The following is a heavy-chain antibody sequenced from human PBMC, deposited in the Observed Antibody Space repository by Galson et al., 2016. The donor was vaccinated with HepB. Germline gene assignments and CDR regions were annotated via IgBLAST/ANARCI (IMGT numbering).Heavy chain of an antibody. CDR3: TTDRRTYSSSFLLDY. Sequence: SLRLSCAASGFTFTNAWMNWVRQAPGKGLEWVGRIKRKSDSETTDYPAPVEGRFTISRDDSKSMLYLQMNSLKTEDTAVYYCTTDRRTYSSSFLLDYWGQGALVTVSS. V-gene: IGHV3-15*01. J-gene: IGHJ4*02. D-gene: IGHD6-13*01. CDR2: IKRKSDSETT. CDR1: GFTFTNAW.